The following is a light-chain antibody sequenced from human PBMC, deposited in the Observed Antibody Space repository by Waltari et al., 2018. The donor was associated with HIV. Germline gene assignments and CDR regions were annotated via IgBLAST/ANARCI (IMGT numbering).Light chain of an antibody. CDR1: GLATHD. Sequence: YLETQPPSVSVAPGPQATITCRGAGLATHDARWYQPKSGQAPMLALCDVRARPSGIPELFSGSFFGTTTTATLTISGVEAGDEADYYGQVWNSRSDPAVVFGGGTKLTVL. J-gene: IGLJ2*01. V-gene: IGLV3-21*02. CDR3: QVWNSRSDPAVV. CDR2: DVR.